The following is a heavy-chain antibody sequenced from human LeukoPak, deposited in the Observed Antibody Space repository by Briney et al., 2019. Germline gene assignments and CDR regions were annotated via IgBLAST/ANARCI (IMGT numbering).Heavy chain of an antibody. CDR3: ARQSTTLIYPRQFAS. J-gene: IGHJ4*02. V-gene: IGHV4-38-2*01. CDR2: MYHSGST. CDR1: GYSISSGSY. Sequence: PSETLSLTCAVSGYSISSGSYWGWIRQPPGKGLEYIGSMYHSGSTYYNPSLKSRVTISVDTSKNQFSLNLKSVTAADTAVYSCARQSTTLIYPRQFASWGQGTQVTASS. D-gene: IGHD1-14*01.